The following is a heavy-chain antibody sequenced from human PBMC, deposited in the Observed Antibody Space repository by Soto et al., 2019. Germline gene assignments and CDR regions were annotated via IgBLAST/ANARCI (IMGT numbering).Heavy chain of an antibody. CDR1: GYTFTSYG. V-gene: IGHV1-18*01. D-gene: IGHD3-22*01. Sequence: ASVKVSCKASGYTFTSYGISWVRQAPGQGLEWMGRISAYNGNTNYAQKLQGRVTMTTDTSTSTAYMELSSLRSEDTAVYYCARDYYDSSGHRLTDYWGQGTLVTVSS. CDR2: ISAYNGNT. CDR3: ARDYYDSSGHRLTDY. J-gene: IGHJ4*02.